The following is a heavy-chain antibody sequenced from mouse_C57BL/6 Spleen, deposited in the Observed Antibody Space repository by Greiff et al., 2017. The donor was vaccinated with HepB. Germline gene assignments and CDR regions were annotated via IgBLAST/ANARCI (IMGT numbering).Heavy chain of an antibody. Sequence: QVQLKQPGAELVMPGASVKLSCKASGYTFTSYWMHWVKQRPGQGLEWIGEIDPSDSYTNYNQKFKGKSTLTVDKSSSTAYMQLSSLTSEDSAVYYCARRASMVTTRYFDVWGTGTTVTVSS. D-gene: IGHD2-2*01. J-gene: IGHJ1*03. CDR3: ARRASMVTTRYFDV. V-gene: IGHV1-69*01. CDR1: GYTFTSYW. CDR2: IDPSDSYT.